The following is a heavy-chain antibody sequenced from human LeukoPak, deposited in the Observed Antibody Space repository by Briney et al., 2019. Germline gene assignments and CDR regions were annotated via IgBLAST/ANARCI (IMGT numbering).Heavy chain of an antibody. D-gene: IGHD1-1*01. CDR2: ISGSGGNT. J-gene: IGHJ4*02. V-gene: IGHV3-23*01. CDR1: GFTFNNYG. CDR3: AKDMRTLDYFDY. Sequence: GGSLRLSCAASGFTFNNYGMSWVRQAPGKGLAWVSGISGSGGNTYYADSVKGRFTISRDNSKKTLYLQMNSLRAEDTAIYYCAKDMRTLDYFDYWGQGTLVTVSS.